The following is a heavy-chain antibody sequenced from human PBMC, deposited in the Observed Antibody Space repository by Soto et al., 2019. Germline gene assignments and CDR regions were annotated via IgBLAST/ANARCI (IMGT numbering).Heavy chain of an antibody. CDR1: GYTFTSYD. CDR3: ARSPRNYYALGSYSYFRH. D-gene: IGHD3-10*01. Sequence: ASVKVSCKASGYTFTSYDISWVRQATGQGLEWMGWMNPNNGNTDYAPKFQGRVTMTMNTSIGTAYMELSSLGSEDTAVYYCARSPRNYYALGSYSYFRHWGQGTLVTVSS. J-gene: IGHJ1*01. CDR2: MNPNNGNT. V-gene: IGHV1-8*01.